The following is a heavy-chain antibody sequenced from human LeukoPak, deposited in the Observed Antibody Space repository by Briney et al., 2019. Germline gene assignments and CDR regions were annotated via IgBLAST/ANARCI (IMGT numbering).Heavy chain of an antibody. Sequence: GGSLRLSCAASGFTFSYYGMHWVRQAPGKGLEWVAFIRYDGNDKFYAESVKGRFTISRDNAKNTLYLQMNSLRAEDTAVYYCARGSPRYYGSGSYRGYYFDYWGQGTLVTVSS. CDR3: ARGSPRYYGSGSYRGYYFDY. D-gene: IGHD3-10*01. J-gene: IGHJ4*02. V-gene: IGHV3-30*02. CDR1: GFTFSYYG. CDR2: IRYDGNDK.